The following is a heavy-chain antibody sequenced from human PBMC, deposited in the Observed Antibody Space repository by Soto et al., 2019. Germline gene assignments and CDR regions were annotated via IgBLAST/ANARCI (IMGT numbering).Heavy chain of an antibody. V-gene: IGHV4-59*01. Sequence: SETLSLTCTVSGGSISSYYWSWIRQSPGKGLEWIGYIYYSGSTNYNPSLKSRVTISVDTSKNQFSLKLSSVTAADTAVYYCARGGIAAAGTGLYYYYYGMDVWGQGTTVT. CDR1: GGSISSYY. CDR3: ARGGIAAAGTGLYYYYYGMDV. CDR2: IYYSGST. D-gene: IGHD6-13*01. J-gene: IGHJ6*02.